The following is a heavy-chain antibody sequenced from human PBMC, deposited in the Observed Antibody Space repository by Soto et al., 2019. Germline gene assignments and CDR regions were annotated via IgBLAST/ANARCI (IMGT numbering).Heavy chain of an antibody. CDR3: AAELGFGKLSVV. V-gene: IGHV1-69*05. D-gene: IGHD3-10*01. Sequence: ASVKVSCKASGDTFKNCVISWVRQAPGQGLEWMGGIIPLFGTTDFAQRFQGRLTITTDGSTTTAYMELSRLRSEDTATYYCAAELGFGKLSVVWGQGTTVTVSS. J-gene: IGHJ6*02. CDR2: IIPLFGTT. CDR1: GDTFKNCV.